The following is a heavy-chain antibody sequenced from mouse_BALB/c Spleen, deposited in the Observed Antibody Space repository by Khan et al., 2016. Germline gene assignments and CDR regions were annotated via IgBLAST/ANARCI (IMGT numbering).Heavy chain of an antibody. CDR1: GFIFSSYT. CDR2: ISRGGTYT. J-gene: IGHJ3*01. V-gene: IGHV5-6-4*01. D-gene: IGHD2-3*01. CDR3: TNIYDGYYEFPY. Sequence: EVELVESGGDLVKPGGSLKLSCAASGFIFSSYTMSWVRQTPEKRLEWVATISRGGTYTYYPDRVKGRFTISRDNAKKTLHLQMSSLKSEDTAMYFCTNIYDGYYEFPYWGQGTLVTVSA.